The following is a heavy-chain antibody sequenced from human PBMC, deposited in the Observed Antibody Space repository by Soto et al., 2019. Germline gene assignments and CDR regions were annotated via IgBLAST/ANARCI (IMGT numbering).Heavy chain of an antibody. J-gene: IGHJ4*02. D-gene: IGHD4-4*01. Sequence: EVQLLQSGGGLGQPGGSLTLSCAASGFTFNNFAMTWVRPAPGKGLEWVSSVSSGGDNTWYADYVKGRFPISRDNPKNTLYLHMNILSAADTAVYYCAKVQLPHSNYGGGYLLDFWGQGTLVTVSS. V-gene: IGHV3-23*01. CDR2: VSSGGDNT. CDR3: AKVQLPHSNYGGGYLLDF. CDR1: GFTFNNFA.